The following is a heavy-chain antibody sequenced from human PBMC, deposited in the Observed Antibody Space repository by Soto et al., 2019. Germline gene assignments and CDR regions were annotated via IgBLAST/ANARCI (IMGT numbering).Heavy chain of an antibody. D-gene: IGHD2-15*01. CDR2: MNPNSGNT. J-gene: IGHJ4*02. CDR1: GYTFTSYD. CDR3: ARGELGYCSGGSCHADD. V-gene: IGHV1-8*01. Sequence: QVQLVQSGAEVKKPGASVKVSCKASGYTFTSYDINWVRQATGQGLEWMGWMNPNSGNTGYAQKFQGRVTRTRDTAISTAYMELSSLGSEDTAVYYGARGELGYCSGGSCHADDRGQGTLVTVST.